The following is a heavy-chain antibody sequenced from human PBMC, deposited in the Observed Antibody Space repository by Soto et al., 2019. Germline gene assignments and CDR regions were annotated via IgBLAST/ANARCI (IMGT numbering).Heavy chain of an antibody. CDR2: INHSGST. CDR1: GGSFSGYY. CDR3: ARGDYIWGSYRHKPFDP. D-gene: IGHD3-16*02. J-gene: IGHJ5*02. Sequence: SETLSLTCAVYGGSFSGYYWSWIRQPPGKGLEWIGEINHSGSTNYNPSLKSRVTISVDTSKNQFSLKLSSVTAADTAVYYCARGDYIWGSYRHKPFDPWGQGTLVTVSS. V-gene: IGHV4-34*01.